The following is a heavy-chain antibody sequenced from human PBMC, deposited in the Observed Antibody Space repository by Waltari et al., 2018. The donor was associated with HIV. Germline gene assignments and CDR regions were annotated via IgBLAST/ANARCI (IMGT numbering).Heavy chain of an antibody. J-gene: IGHJ5*02. CDR2: INHSGST. Sequence: QVQLQQWGAGLLKPSETLSLTCAVYGGSFSGYYWSWIRQPPGKGLDWFGEINHSGSTNYNPSLKSRVTISVDTSKNQFSLKLSSVTAADTAVYYCARAGFWSGYYISPQAPDWFDPWGQGTLVTVSS. D-gene: IGHD3-3*01. CDR1: GGSFSGYY. CDR3: ARAGFWSGYYISPQAPDWFDP. V-gene: IGHV4-34*01.